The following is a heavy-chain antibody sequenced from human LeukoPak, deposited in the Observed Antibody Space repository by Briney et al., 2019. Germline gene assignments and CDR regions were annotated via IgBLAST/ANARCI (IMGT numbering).Heavy chain of an antibody. J-gene: IGHJ4*02. V-gene: IGHV4-31*03. D-gene: IGHD3-10*01. Sequence: SQTLSLTCTVSAGSISSGGYYWSWLRQHPGKGLEWIGYIYYSGSTYYNPSLKSRVTISVDTSKNQFSLKLSSVTAADTAVYYCARDGDGSGSFDYWGQGTLVTVSS. CDR2: IYYSGST. CDR3: ARDGDGSGSFDY. CDR1: AGSISSGGYY.